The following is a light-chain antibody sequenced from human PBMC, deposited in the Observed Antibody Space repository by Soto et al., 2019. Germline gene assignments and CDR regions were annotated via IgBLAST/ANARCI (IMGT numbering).Light chain of an antibody. CDR1: QSISIW. V-gene: IGKV1-5*01. CDR3: QQYNSSSWT. Sequence: DIQMTQSPSTRSASVGDRVTITCRASQSISIWLAWYQQKPGKAPKFLIYDASSLESGVPSRFSGSGSGTEFTLTISSLQPDDFATYYCQQYNSSSWTFGQGTKVEIK. CDR2: DAS. J-gene: IGKJ1*01.